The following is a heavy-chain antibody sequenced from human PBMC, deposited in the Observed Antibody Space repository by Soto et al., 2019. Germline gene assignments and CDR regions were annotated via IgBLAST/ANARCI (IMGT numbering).Heavy chain of an antibody. CDR3: AREPPYYYGSGSYPGPASD. D-gene: IGHD3-10*01. V-gene: IGHV3-7*04. Sequence: PGGSLRLSCAASGFTFSSYWMSWVRQAPGKGLEWVANIKQDGSEKYYVDSVKGRFTISRDNAKNSLYLQMNSLRAEDTAVYYCAREPPYYYGSGSYPGPASDWGQGTLVTVSS. CDR2: IKQDGSEK. CDR1: GFTFSSYW. J-gene: IGHJ4*02.